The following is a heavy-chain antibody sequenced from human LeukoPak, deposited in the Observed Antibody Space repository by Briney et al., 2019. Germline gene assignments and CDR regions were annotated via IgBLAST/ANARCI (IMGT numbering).Heavy chain of an antibody. J-gene: IGHJ5*02. CDR2: IYSGGST. CDR3: ARGEQWLPNWFDP. V-gene: IGHV3-66*01. CDR1: GFTFSSYA. Sequence: GGSLRLSCAASGFTFSSYAMSWVRQAPGKGLEWVSVIYSGGSTYYADSVKGRFTISRDNSKNTLYLQMNSLRAEDTAVYYCARGEQWLPNWFDPWGQGTLVTVSS. D-gene: IGHD6-19*01.